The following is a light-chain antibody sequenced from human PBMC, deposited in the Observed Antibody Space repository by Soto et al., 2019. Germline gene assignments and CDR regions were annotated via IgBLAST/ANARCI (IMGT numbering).Light chain of an antibody. CDR2: GTS. V-gene: IGKV3-20*01. J-gene: IGKJ1*01. Sequence: EIVMTQSPATLSVSPGGRATLSCRASQSISDTLAWYQQKPGQAPRLLIYGTSSRATGIPDRFSGSGSGTDFTLTISRLEPEDFALYYCQHYGSSPRTFGQGTKVDIK. CDR1: QSISDT. CDR3: QHYGSSPRT.